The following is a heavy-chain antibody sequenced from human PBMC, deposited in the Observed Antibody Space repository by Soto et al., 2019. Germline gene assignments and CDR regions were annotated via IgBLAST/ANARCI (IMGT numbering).Heavy chain of an antibody. CDR2: INPLSGGT. D-gene: IGHD3-22*01. CDR1: GYTFSDYY. V-gene: IGHV1-2*02. J-gene: IGHJ4*02. CDR3: SRAPPYFYLIRGYYTAHSVF. Sequence: ASVNVLCKASGYTFSDYYMPWVRQAPVQGLEWMGWINPLSGGTNSAQKLQGRVTMTRDTSITTSSMELNSLTSDDTAMYYRSRAPPYFYLIRGYYTAHSVFWCQGPMCTRSS.